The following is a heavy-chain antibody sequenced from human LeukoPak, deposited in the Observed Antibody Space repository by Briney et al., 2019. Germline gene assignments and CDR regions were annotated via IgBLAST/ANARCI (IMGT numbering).Heavy chain of an antibody. D-gene: IGHD2/OR15-2a*01. CDR3: ARGIYEAPNGFDI. V-gene: IGHV4-59*01. Sequence: PSETLSLTCTVSGGSISSYYWSWIRQPPGKGLEWIGYIHYSGSTNYNPSLKSRVTISVDTSKNQFSLKLSAVTAADTAVYYCARGIYEAPNGFDIWGQGTMVTVSS. CDR1: GGSISSYY. CDR2: IHYSGST. J-gene: IGHJ3*02.